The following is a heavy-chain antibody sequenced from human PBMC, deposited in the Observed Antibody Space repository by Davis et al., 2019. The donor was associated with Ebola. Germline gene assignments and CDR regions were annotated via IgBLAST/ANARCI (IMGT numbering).Heavy chain of an antibody. CDR2: SYSGGST. V-gene: IGHV4-4*07. CDR1: GGSTSGYF. CDR3: ARDGAGHYGSGNYTAFDI. Sequence: PSETLSLTCTVSGGSTSGYFWNWIRQPAGKGLEWIGRSYSGGSTNYNPSLKSRVTMSVDTSKNQFSLKLTSVTAADTAVYYCARDGAGHYGSGNYTAFDIWGQGTMVTVSS. D-gene: IGHD3-10*01. J-gene: IGHJ3*02.